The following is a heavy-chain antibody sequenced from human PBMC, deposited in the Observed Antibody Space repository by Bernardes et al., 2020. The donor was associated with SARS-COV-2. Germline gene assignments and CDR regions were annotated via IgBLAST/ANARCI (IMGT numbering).Heavy chain of an antibody. CDR3: ARRYGSGNYHDHRNAFDI. J-gene: IGHJ3*02. CDR2: IYPSDSNT. CDR1: GFNFNAYW. V-gene: IGHV5-51*01. D-gene: IGHD3-10*01. Sequence: GASLKISCQSGFNFNAYWIAWVRQRPGKGLEWMGIIYPSDSNTIYSPSFKGQVTISADKSVSTAYLQLSGLRASDTAMYYCARRYGSGNYHDHRNAFDIWGQGTMVTVSS.